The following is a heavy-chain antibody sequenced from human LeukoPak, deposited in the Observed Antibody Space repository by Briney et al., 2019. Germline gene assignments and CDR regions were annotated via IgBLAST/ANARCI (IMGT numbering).Heavy chain of an antibody. J-gene: IGHJ4*02. CDR2: ISYDGSNK. CDR3: ARDSNGDPDY. V-gene: IGHV3-30*03. D-gene: IGHD4-17*01. Sequence: GRSLRLSCAASGFTFSSYGMHWVRQAPGKGLEWVAVISYDGSNKYYADSVKGRFTISRDNSKNTLYLQMNSLRAEDTAVYYCARDSNGDPDYWGQGTLVTVSS. CDR1: GFTFSSYG.